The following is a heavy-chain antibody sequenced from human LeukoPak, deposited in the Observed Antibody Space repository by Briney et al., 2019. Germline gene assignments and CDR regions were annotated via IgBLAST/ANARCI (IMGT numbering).Heavy chain of an antibody. CDR1: GFTFGGYG. D-gene: IGHD1-14*01. CDR3: TRYNNDHFDY. J-gene: IGHJ4*02. CDR2: IAYDGSRA. V-gene: IGHV3-33*01. Sequence: TGGSLRLSCAGSGFTFGGYGTPWFRQTPGKGLEWVAVIAYDGSRAFYADPVKGRFTISRDNSKNTMSVQMDDLRAEDTAVYYWTRYNNDHFDYWGQGTLVTVSS.